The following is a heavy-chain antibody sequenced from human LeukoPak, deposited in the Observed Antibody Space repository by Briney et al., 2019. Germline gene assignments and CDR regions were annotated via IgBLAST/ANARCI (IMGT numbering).Heavy chain of an antibody. D-gene: IGHD6-13*01. CDR1: GFTFDTHA. Sequence: GSLRLSCAASGFTFDTHAMSWVRQAPGKGLEWISTMSGHGHNVYYADSVKGRFTISRDNSKNTLYLHMNSLRAEDTAVYYCARASGSSWYSYFQHWGQGTLVTVSS. CDR2: MSGHGHNV. V-gene: IGHV3-23*01. CDR3: ARASGSSWYSYFQH. J-gene: IGHJ1*01.